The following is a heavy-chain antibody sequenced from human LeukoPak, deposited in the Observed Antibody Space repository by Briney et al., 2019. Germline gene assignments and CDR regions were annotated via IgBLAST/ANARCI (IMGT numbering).Heavy chain of an antibody. V-gene: IGHV3-48*03. D-gene: IGHD6-13*01. CDR1: GFTFSTYA. Sequence: QPGGSLRLSCAASGFTFSTYAIHWVRQAPGKGLEWVSYISSSGSTIYYADSVKGRFTISRDNAKNSLYLQMNSLRAEDTAVYYCARPRAAAYDAFDIWGQGTMVTVSS. J-gene: IGHJ3*02. CDR2: ISSSGSTI. CDR3: ARPRAAAYDAFDI.